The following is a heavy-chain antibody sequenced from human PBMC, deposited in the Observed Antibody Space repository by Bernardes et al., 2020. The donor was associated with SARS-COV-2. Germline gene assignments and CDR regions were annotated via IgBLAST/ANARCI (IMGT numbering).Heavy chain of an antibody. V-gene: IGHV3-66*01. D-gene: IGHD6-13*01. CDR2: IYPGANT. Sequence: GGSLRLSCAASGFTVSTNYMSWVRQAPGKGPEWVSVIYPGANTYSADSVKGRFIISRDNSKNTMFLQMNSLTTEDTAVYYCVRDYPDPADWGQGTLVTVSS. CDR3: VRDYPDPAD. CDR1: GFTVSTNY. J-gene: IGHJ4*02.